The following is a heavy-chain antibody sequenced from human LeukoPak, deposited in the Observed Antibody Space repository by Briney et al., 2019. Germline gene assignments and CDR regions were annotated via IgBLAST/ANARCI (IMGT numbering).Heavy chain of an antibody. Sequence: GRPLRLSCAASGFTFSSYAMHWVRQAPGKGLEWVAVISYDGSNKYYADSVKGRFTISRDNSKNTLYLQMNSLRAEDTAVYYCARDGGSGLDYWGQGTLVTVSS. J-gene: IGHJ4*02. CDR2: ISYDGSNK. D-gene: IGHD3-10*01. CDR1: GFTFSSYA. CDR3: ARDGGSGLDY. V-gene: IGHV3-30*04.